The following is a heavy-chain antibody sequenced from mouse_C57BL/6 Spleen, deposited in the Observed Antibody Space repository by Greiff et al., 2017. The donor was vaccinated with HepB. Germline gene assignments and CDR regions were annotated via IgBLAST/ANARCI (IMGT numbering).Heavy chain of an antibody. CDR3: ARGSSYERGYFDV. CDR2: IYPGDGDT. J-gene: IGHJ1*03. V-gene: IGHV1-80*01. Sequence: QVQLQQSGAELVKPGASVKISCKASGYAFSSYWMNWVKQRPGKGLEWIGQIYPGDGDTNYNGKFKGKATLTADKSSSTAYMQLSSLTSEDSAVYFCARGSSYERGYFDVWGTGTTVTVSS. CDR1: GYAFSSYW. D-gene: IGHD1-1*01.